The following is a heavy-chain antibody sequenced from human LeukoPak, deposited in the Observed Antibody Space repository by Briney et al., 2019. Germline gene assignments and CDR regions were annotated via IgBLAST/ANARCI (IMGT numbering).Heavy chain of an antibody. CDR2: ISSSSSYI. D-gene: IGHD2-2*01. J-gene: IGHJ5*02. CDR1: GFTFSSYS. CDR3: ARGGSSTSTRFDP. Sequence: GGSLRLSCAASGFTFSSYSMNWVRQAPGKGLEWVSSISSSSSYIYYADSMKGRFTISRDNAKNSLYLQMNSLRAEDTAVYYCARGGSSTSTRFDPWGQGTLVTVSS. V-gene: IGHV3-21*01.